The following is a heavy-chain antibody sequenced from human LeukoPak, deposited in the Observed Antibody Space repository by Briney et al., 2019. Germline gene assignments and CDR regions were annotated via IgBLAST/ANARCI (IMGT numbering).Heavy chain of an antibody. CDR3: ATGGKFDFWSGYHIDN. D-gene: IGHD3-3*01. V-gene: IGHV3-30*04. CDR2: ISYDGNNK. Sequence: PGGSLRLSCEASGLTFSSNALHWVRQPPGKGLEWLAVISYDGNNKNFADSVKGRFTVSRDNSKHTLYLHMNSLRSDDSAMYYCATGGKFDFWSGYHIDNWGQGTLVTVSS. CDR1: GLTFSSNA. J-gene: IGHJ4*02.